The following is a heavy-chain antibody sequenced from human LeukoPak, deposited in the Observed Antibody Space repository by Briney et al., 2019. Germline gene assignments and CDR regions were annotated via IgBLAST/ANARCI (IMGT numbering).Heavy chain of an antibody. CDR3: TTADSSGRFLIDY. V-gene: IGHV3-15*01. CDR1: GITFSNAW. CDR2: IKSKTDGETT. Sequence: GGSLRLSCAASGITFSNAWMGWARQAPGKGLEWVGRIKSKTDGETTEYAAPVKGRFTISRDDPKNTLYLQMNSLKTEDTGVYYCTTADSSGRFLIDYWGQGTLVTVSS. J-gene: IGHJ4*02. D-gene: IGHD3-22*01.